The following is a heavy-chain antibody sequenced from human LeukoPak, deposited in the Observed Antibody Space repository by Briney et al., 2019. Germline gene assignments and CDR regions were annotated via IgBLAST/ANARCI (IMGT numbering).Heavy chain of an antibody. Sequence: SCKASGYTFTSYAMSWVRQAPGKGLEWVSAISDTGNTYHADSVKGRFTISRDSSKNTLFLQMNRLRPEDAAVYYCAKAPVTTCRGAFCYPFDYWGLGTLVTVSS. CDR3: AKAPVTTCRGAFCYPFDY. J-gene: IGHJ4*02. CDR2: ISDTGNT. D-gene: IGHD2-15*01. CDR1: GYTFTSYA. V-gene: IGHV3-23*01.